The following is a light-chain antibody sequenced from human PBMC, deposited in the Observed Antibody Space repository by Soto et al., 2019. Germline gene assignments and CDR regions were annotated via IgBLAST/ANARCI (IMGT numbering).Light chain of an antibody. J-gene: IGLJ1*01. V-gene: IGLV2-14*01. CDR3: SSYTSSSTRV. CDR1: SSDVGGYNY. Sequence: QSALTQPASVSGSPGQSITISCTGTSSDVGGYNYVSWYHQHPGKAPKLVIFDVSDRPSGVSNRFSGSKSGNTASLTISGLQAEDEADYYCSSYTSSSTRVFGTGTKVTVL. CDR2: DVS.